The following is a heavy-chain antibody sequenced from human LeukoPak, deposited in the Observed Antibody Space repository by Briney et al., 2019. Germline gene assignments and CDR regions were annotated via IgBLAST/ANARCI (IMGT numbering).Heavy chain of an antibody. D-gene: IGHD2-15*01. CDR3: ATKNTGFCSGGYCYYFDF. CDR1: GFTFSSHA. V-gene: IGHV3-23*01. Sequence: GGSLRLSCAASGFTFSSHAMSWVRQAPGMGLEWVSSISDSGDSTNYADSVKGRFTTSRDNSKNTLYLHMNSLTAGDTAAYYCATKNTGFCSGGYCYYFDFWGQGTLATVSS. J-gene: IGHJ4*02. CDR2: ISDSGDST.